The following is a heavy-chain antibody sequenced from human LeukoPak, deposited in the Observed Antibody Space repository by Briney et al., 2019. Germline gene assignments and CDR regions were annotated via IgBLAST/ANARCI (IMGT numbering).Heavy chain of an antibody. CDR1: GYTFTSYG. V-gene: IGHV1-18*01. CDR3: ARGPGLRFLEWLLPRGAFDI. CDR2: ISAYSGNT. Sequence: ASVKVSCKASGYTFTSYGISWVRQAPGQGLEWMGWISAYSGNTNYAQKLQGRVTMTTDTSTSTAYMELRSLRSDDTAVYYCARGPGLRFLEWLLPRGAFDIWGQGTMVTVSS. J-gene: IGHJ3*02. D-gene: IGHD3-3*01.